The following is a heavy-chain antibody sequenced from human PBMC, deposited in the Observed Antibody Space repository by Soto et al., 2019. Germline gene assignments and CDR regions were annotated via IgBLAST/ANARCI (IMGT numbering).Heavy chain of an antibody. CDR1: GYSFTSYW. V-gene: IGHV5-51*01. J-gene: IGHJ3*02. CDR3: ASYNDYGDYGYAFDI. D-gene: IGHD4-17*01. CDR2: IYPGDSDT. Sequence: GESLKISCKGSGYSFTSYWIGWVLQIPWKGLEWMGIIYPGDSDTRYSPSFQGQVTISADKSISTAYLQWSSLKASDTAMYYCASYNDYGDYGYAFDIWGQGTMVTVSS.